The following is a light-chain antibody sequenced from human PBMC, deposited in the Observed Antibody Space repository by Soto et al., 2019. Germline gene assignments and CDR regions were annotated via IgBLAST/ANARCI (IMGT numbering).Light chain of an antibody. CDR3: QQYNKWPRT. J-gene: IGKJ1*01. CDR2: GAS. CDR1: QSVSTN. V-gene: IGKV3-15*01. Sequence: ETVMTQSAATLSVSPGEGATLSCRASQSVSTNLAWYQQKPGQAPRLLIYGASTRVTGIPARFGGSGSGTEFTLTISSLQSEDFAVYYCQQYNKWPRTFGQGTKVEIK.